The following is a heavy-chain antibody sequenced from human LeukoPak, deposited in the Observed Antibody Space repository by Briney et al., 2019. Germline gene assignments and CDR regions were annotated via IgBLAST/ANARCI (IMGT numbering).Heavy chain of an antibody. CDR1: GGSISSYY. CDR2: IYYSGST. J-gene: IGHJ4*02. D-gene: IGHD6-6*01. CDR3: ARRSMDFVCDY. Sequence: PSETLSLTCTVSGGSISSYYWGWIRQPPGKGLEWIGSIYYSGSTYYNPSLKSRVTISVDTSKNQFSLKLSSVTAADTAVYYCARRSMDFVCDYWGQGTLVTVSS. V-gene: IGHV4-39*01.